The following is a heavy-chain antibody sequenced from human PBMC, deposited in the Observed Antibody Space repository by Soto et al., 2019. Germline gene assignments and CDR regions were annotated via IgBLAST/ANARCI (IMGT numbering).Heavy chain of an antibody. CDR1: GFTFSSYA. V-gene: IGHV3-23*01. J-gene: IGHJ4*02. CDR2: ISGSGGST. D-gene: IGHD4-17*01. Sequence: GGSLRLSCAASGFTFSSYAMSWVRQAPGKGLEWVSAISGSGGSTYYADSVKGRFTISRDNSKNTLYLQMNSLRAEDTAVYYCAKPSAAYGDYLLTSLLFDYRGQGTLVTVSS. CDR3: AKPSAAYGDYLLTSLLFDY.